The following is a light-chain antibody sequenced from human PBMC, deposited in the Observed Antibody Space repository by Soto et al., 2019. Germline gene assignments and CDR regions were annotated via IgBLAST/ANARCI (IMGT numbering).Light chain of an antibody. CDR1: QSITNL. V-gene: IGKV1-5*01. CDR3: QQYHTYPWT. CDR2: DVS. Sequence: DIQMTQSPSTLSASVGDIFTITCGASQSITNLFAWYQQKPGTAPKLLIYDVSSLERGVPSRFSGSGSGTEFTLSISSLQPDDFATYYCQQYHTYPWTFGQGTKVDIK. J-gene: IGKJ1*01.